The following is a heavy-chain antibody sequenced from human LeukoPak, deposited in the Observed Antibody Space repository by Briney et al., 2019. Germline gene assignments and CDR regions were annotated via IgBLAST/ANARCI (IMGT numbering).Heavy chain of an antibody. CDR3: AGGGYYDTSGYYHFDY. D-gene: IGHD3-22*01. Sequence: ASVKVSCKASGYTFTSYDINWVRQATGQGLEWMGGIIPIFGTSNRAQKFQGRVTITADTSTSTAYMELRSLRSEDTAVYYCAGGGYYDTSGYYHFDYWGLGTLVTVSS. CDR1: GYTFTSYD. J-gene: IGHJ4*02. CDR2: IIPIFGTS. V-gene: IGHV1-69*06.